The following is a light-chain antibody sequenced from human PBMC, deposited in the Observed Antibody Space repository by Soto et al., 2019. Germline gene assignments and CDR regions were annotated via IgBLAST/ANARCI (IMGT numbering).Light chain of an antibody. J-gene: IGKJ4*01. Sequence: EIVLTQSPATLSVSPGERATLSCRASQSVGNDLAWYQQKPGQAPRLLFYGSSTRATGIPARFSASGSRTEFALTISSLQSEDFAIYYWQHYNNWPLTFGGGTKVEIK. CDR2: GSS. V-gene: IGKV3-15*01. CDR3: QHYNNWPLT. CDR1: QSVGND.